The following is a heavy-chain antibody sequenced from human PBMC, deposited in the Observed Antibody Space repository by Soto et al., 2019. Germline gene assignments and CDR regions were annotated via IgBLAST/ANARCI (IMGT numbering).Heavy chain of an antibody. CDR2: IYYSGST. Sequence: LSLTCTVSGGSISSGGYYWSWIRQHPGKGLEWIGYIYYSGSTYYNPSLKSRVTISVDTSKNQFSLKLSSVTAADTAVYYCARGGYYDSSGYYYYYYGMDVWGQVTTVTVSS. D-gene: IGHD3-22*01. CDR1: GGSISSGGYY. CDR3: ARGGYYDSSGYYYYYYGMDV. J-gene: IGHJ6*02. V-gene: IGHV4-31*03.